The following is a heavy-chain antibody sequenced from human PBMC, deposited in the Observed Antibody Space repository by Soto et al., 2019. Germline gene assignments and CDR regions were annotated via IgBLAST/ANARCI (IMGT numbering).Heavy chain of an antibody. CDR2: IYWDDDN. CDR1: GFSLTTSGVG. Sequence: QITLKESGPTLVKPTETLTLTCTFSGFSLTTSGVGVGWIRQPPGKALEWLALIYWDDDNRYSPSLQSRLTITKDTSENHVVLIMTDIDPVDTGTYYCAHRLWRGYCSSTSCYHAFDIWGQGTMVTVSS. V-gene: IGHV2-5*02. CDR3: AHRLWRGYCSSTSCYHAFDI. D-gene: IGHD2-2*01. J-gene: IGHJ3*02.